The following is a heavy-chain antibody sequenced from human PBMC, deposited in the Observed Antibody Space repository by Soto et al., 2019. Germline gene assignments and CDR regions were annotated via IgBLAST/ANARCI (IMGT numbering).Heavy chain of an antibody. Sequence: ESGGGLVKPGGSLRLSCAASGFTFSSYSMNWVRQAPGKGLEWVSSISSSSSYIYYADSVKGRFTISRDNAKNSLYLQMNSLRAEDTAVYYCARDSVVLRGYYDSSLNWFDPWGQGTLVTVSS. CDR1: GFTFSSYS. J-gene: IGHJ5*02. V-gene: IGHV3-21*01. CDR3: ARDSVVLRGYYDSSLNWFDP. D-gene: IGHD3-22*01. CDR2: ISSSSSYI.